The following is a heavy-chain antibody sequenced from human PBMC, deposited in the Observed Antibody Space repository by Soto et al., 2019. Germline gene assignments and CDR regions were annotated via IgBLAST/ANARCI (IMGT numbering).Heavy chain of an antibody. CDR2: IYYSGST. CDR3: ARVVLLWYGETGDWFDP. D-gene: IGHD3-10*01. Sequence: SETLSLTCTVSGGSISSYYWSWIRQPPGKGLEWIGYIYYSGSTNYNPSLKSRVTISVDTSKNQFSLKLSSVTAADTAVYYCARVVLLWYGETGDWFDPWGQGTLVTVSS. CDR1: GGSISSYY. V-gene: IGHV4-59*01. J-gene: IGHJ5*02.